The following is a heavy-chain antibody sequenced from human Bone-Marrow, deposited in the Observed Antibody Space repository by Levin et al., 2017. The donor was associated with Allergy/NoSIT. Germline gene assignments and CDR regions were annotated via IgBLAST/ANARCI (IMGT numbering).Heavy chain of an antibody. D-gene: IGHD3-10*01. CDR2: IYHSGST. V-gene: IGHV4-30-2*01. J-gene: IGHJ4*02. CDR1: GGSISSGGYS. CDR3: ARGILRGFGELLFFDY. Sequence: SETLSLTCAVSGGSISSGGYSWSWIRQPPGKGLEWIGYIYHSGSTYYNPSLKSRVTISVDRSKNQFSLKLSSVTAADTAVYYCARGILRGFGELLFFDYWGQGTLVTVSS.